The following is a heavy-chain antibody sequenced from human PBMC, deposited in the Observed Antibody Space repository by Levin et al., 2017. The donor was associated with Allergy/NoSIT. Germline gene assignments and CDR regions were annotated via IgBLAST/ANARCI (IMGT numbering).Heavy chain of an antibody. CDR2: ISSSSSYI. D-gene: IGHD2-2*01. CDR3: ARDQTVVPAWIYYYYGMDV. J-gene: IGHJ6*02. CDR1: GFTFSSYS. Sequence: GESLKISCAASGFTFSSYSMNWVRQAPGKGLEWVSSISSSSSYIYYADSVKGRFTISRDNAKNSLYLQMNSLRAEDTAVYYCARDQTVVPAWIYYYYGMDVWGQGTTVTVSS. V-gene: IGHV3-21*01.